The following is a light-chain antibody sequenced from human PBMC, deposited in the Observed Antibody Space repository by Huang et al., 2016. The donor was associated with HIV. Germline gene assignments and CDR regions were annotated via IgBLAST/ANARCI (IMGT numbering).Light chain of an antibody. CDR2: AAS. CDR1: HSISRH. V-gene: IGKV1-39*01. CDR3: QQSSNTPLT. J-gene: IGKJ4*01. Sequence: DIQMTQSPSSRSASVGDRVTITCRASHSISRHLNWYQQKPGKAPKLLISAASGLQSGVPSRFSGSGSGTDFTLTISSLQPEDFATYYCQQSSNTPLTFGGGTKVEIK.